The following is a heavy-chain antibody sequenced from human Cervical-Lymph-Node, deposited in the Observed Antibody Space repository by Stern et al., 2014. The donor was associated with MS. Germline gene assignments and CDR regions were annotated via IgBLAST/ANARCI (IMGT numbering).Heavy chain of an antibody. Sequence: QVTLRESGPTLVKPTQTLTLTCTFSGFSVTTDGEGVGWIRHPPVKALEWLALIYWDDNERYSPSLKSRLTITKDTSKAQVVLTMTNMDPVDTATYYCAHRAANMVRGVTFFDYWGPGTLVTVSS. J-gene: IGHJ4*02. CDR2: IYWDDNE. CDR3: AHRAANMVRGVTFFDY. V-gene: IGHV2-5*02. D-gene: IGHD3-10*01. CDR1: GFSVTTDGEG.